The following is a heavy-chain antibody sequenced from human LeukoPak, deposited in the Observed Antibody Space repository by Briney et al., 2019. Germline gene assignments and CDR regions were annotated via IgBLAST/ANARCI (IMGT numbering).Heavy chain of an antibody. J-gene: IGHJ4*02. V-gene: IGHV3-21*06. CDR2: IISSSPYI. CDR3: ARGEQKATITGLDS. CDR1: GFPFSDHF. Sequence: PGGSLRLSCAASGFPFSDHFMIWVRQAPGEGLEWVSAIISSSPYIYYADSVSGRFPISRDNAENSLYLQMNGLRVEDTAVYFCARGEQKATITGLDSWGQGTLVTVSS. D-gene: IGHD5-24*01.